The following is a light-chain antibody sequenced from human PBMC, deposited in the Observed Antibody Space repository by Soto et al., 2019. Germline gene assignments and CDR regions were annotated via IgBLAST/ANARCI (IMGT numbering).Light chain of an antibody. CDR1: ENVRTF. Sequence: EVVLTQSPATLSLSPGERATLSCRASENVRTFVDWYQQKPGQAPRLLIYGASNRATGIPARFSGSGSGTDFTLTISSLQSEDFAVYYCQQYSNWPPITFGQGTRLEIK. CDR2: GAS. CDR3: QQYSNWPPIT. V-gene: IGKV3-11*01. J-gene: IGKJ5*01.